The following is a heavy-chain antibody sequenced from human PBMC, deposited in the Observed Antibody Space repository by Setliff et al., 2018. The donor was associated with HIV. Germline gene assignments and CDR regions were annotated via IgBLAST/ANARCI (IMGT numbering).Heavy chain of an antibody. J-gene: IGHJ3*02. CDR3: ARRYGTAFDI. CDR2: IFSGGST. D-gene: IGHD2-8*01. Sequence: SSETLSLTCTVSDGAISSWYWNWIRQPPGKGLEWIGNIFSGGSTQYNPSLESRVTISVDTSKNQFSLKLTSLTAADTAVYYCARRYGTAFDIWGQGTMVTVSS. V-gene: IGHV4-4*09. CDR1: DGAISSWY.